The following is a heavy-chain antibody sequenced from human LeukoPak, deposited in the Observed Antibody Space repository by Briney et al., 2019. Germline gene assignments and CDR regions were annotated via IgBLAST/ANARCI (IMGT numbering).Heavy chain of an antibody. CDR1: GFSVSSDY. D-gene: IGHD6-13*01. J-gene: IGHJ4*02. CDR2: ISGSGGST. V-gene: IGHV3-23*01. Sequence: PGGSLRLSCVASGFSVSSDYMTWVRQAPGKGLEWVSAISGSGGSTYYADSVKGRFTISRDNSKNTLYLQMNSLRAEDTAVYYCAKDRVAAAGTKPYFDYWGQGTLVTVSS. CDR3: AKDRVAAAGTKPYFDY.